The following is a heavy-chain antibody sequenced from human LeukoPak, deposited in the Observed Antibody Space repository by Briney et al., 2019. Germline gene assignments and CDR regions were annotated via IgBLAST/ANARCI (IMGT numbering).Heavy chain of an antibody. J-gene: IGHJ4*02. D-gene: IGHD6-6*01. CDR2: IYYSGST. CDR3: ARDSRWDCSSFDY. CDR1: GGSISSYY. Sequence: SETLSLTCTVSGGSISSYYWSWIRHPPGKGLEWIGYIYYSGSTNYNPSLKSRVTISVDTSKNQFSLNLSSVTAADTAVYYCARDSRWDCSSFDYWGQGTLVTVSS. V-gene: IGHV4-59*01.